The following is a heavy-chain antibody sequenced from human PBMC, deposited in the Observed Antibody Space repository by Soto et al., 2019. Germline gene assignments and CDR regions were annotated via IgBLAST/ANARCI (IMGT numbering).Heavy chain of an antibody. CDR3: ARGRYSSSWYYFDY. J-gene: IGHJ4*02. Sequence: PVGSLRLSCAASGFTFSDYYMSWIRQAPGKGLEWVSYISSSGSTIYYADSVKGRFTISRDNAKNSLYLQMNSLRAEDTAVYYCARGRYSSSWYYFDYWGQGTLVTVSS. V-gene: IGHV3-11*01. CDR2: ISSSGSTI. CDR1: GFTFSDYY. D-gene: IGHD6-13*01.